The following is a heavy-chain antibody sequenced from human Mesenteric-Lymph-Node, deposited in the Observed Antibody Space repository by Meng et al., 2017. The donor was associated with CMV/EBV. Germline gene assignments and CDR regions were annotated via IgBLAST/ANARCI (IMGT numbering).Heavy chain of an antibody. CDR2: INHSGVP. CDR1: GGSFSGYY. D-gene: IGHD2-15*01. Sequence: QVQLQQWCAGRLKPSETLSLTCAVYGGSFSGYYWSWIRQPPGKGLEWIGEINHSGVPNYNPSLKSRVTISLDRSKNQFSLKLSSVTAEDTAVYYCARGSDIPVNNYWGQGTLVTVSS. J-gene: IGHJ4*02. V-gene: IGHV4-34*01. CDR3: ARGSDIPVNNY.